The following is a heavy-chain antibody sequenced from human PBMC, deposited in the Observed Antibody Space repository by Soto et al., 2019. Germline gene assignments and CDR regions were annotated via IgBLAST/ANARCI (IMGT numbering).Heavy chain of an antibody. D-gene: IGHD3-9*01. J-gene: IGHJ4*02. CDR1: GDSVSSYY. V-gene: IGHV4-59*02. CDR2: IFYSGST. Sequence: SETLSLTCTVSGDSVSSYYWSWIRQPPGKGLEWIGDIFYSGSTNYNPSLKSRVTISVYTSKNQFSLKLSSVTAADTAVYYCAREEVVRYFGVWGQGTLVTVSS. CDR3: AREEVVRYFGV.